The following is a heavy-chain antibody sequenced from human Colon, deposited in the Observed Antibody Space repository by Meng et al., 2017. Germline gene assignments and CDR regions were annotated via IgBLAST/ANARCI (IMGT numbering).Heavy chain of an antibody. D-gene: IGHD1-26*01. Sequence: QVQGTESGQGLVRPSETLSLTCTVSGGCVSSGSHYWSWIRQPPGKGLEWIGYSDYSRSINYYPSLKSRVTMSVDKAKNQFSLNLSSVTAADTAVYYCAGGPWALDYWGQGTLVTVSS. CDR1: GGCVSSGSHY. V-gene: IGHV4-61*01. CDR2: SDYSRSI. CDR3: AGGPWALDY. J-gene: IGHJ4*02.